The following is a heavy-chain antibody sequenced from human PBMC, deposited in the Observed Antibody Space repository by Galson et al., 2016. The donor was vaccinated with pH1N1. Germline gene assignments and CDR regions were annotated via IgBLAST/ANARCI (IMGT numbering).Heavy chain of an antibody. CDR2: ISYDGSNK. V-gene: IGHV3-30*18. J-gene: IGHJ4*02. CDR3: AKDQSPFWRVVIPAADPQYFDY. CDR1: GFTFSSYG. Sequence: SLRLSCAASGFTFSSYGMHWVRQAPGKGLEWVTIISYDGSNKYYADSVKGRFTISRDNSKNTLYLQMNSLRAEDTAVYYCAKDQSPFWRVVIPAADPQYFDYRGQGTLVTVSS. D-gene: IGHD2-2*01.